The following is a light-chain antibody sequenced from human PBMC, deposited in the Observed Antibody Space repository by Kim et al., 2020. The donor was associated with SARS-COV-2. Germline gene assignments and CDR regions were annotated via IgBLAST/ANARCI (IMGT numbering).Light chain of an antibody. J-gene: IGLJ2*01. CDR3: CSYAGTYTLI. Sequence: GPTVTITSTGTEADIVGYNFVSWYPRRPEKAPQPIIYDVTQRPSGVPDRFSGSRSGNTASLTISGLQAEDEADYYCCSYAGTYTLIFGGGTKLTVL. V-gene: IGLV2-11*01. CDR1: EADIVGYNF. CDR2: DVT.